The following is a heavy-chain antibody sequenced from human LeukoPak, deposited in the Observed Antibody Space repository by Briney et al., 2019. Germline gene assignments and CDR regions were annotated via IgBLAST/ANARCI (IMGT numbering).Heavy chain of an antibody. Sequence: GGTLRLSCAASGFTFSSYGMSWVRQAPGKGLEWVSAISGSGGSTYYADSVKGRFTISRDNSKNTLYLQMNSLRAEDTAVYYCSKDIVVITTVVTLDYWGQGTLVTVSS. CDR1: GFTFSSYG. CDR2: ISGSGGST. CDR3: SKDIVVITTVVTLDY. D-gene: IGHD4-23*01. J-gene: IGHJ4*02. V-gene: IGHV3-23*01.